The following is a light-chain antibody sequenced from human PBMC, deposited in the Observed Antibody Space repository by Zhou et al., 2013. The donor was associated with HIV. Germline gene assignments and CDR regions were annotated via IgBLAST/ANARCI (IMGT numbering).Light chain of an antibody. CDR3: QQYDNWPPMYT. V-gene: IGKV3-20*01. Sequence: EIVLTQSPGTLSLSPGERATLSCRASQSVSSSYLAWYQQKPGQAPRLLMFAASSRATGTPDRFSGSGSGTVFTLTISDMQSEDYAIYSCQQYDNWPPMYTFGQGTKVEIK. J-gene: IGKJ2*01. CDR1: QSVSSSY. CDR2: AAS.